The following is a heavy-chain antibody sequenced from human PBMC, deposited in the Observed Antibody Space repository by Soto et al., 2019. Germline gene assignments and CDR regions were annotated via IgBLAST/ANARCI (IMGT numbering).Heavy chain of an antibody. J-gene: IGHJ6*02. CDR3: AREGYCSSGSCALYSHEYFGMDV. V-gene: IGHV1-18*01. D-gene: IGHD2-15*01. CDR1: GYSFSRYG. Sequence: ASVKVSCKASGYSFSRYGISWVRQAPGQGLEWMGWISTYNDNTKYAQTFRGRVSMTTDTSTSTAYMELRSLTSDDTAVYYCAREGYCSSGSCALYSHEYFGMDVWGQGTTVTVSS. CDR2: ISTYNDNT.